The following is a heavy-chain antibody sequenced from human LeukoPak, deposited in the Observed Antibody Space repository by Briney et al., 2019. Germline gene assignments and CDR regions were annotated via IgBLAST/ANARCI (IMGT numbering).Heavy chain of an antibody. CDR3: ARDFLRLELGPKLIDY. Sequence: ASVKVSCKASGYTFTGYYMHWVRQAPGQGLEWMGWINPNSGGTNYAQKFQGRVTMTRDTSISTAYMELSRLRSDDTAVYYCARDFLRLELGPKLIDYWGQGTLVTVSS. CDR1: GYTFTGYY. D-gene: IGHD7-27*01. V-gene: IGHV1-2*02. J-gene: IGHJ4*02. CDR2: INPNSGGT.